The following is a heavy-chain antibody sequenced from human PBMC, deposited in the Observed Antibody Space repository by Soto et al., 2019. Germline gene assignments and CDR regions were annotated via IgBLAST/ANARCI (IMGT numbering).Heavy chain of an antibody. V-gene: IGHV3-30*03. CDR2: ISYDGSNK. D-gene: IGHD6-19*01. J-gene: IGHJ4*02. CDR1: GFTFSNSG. Sequence: QVQLVESGGGVVQPGRSLRLSCAAAGFTFSNSGMHWVRQAPGKGLEWVAVISYDGSNKYYADSVKGRFTISRDNSKNTLYLQMNSLRAEDTAVYYCATARYGSGWFPSNWGQGTMGTVSS. CDR3: ATARYGSGWFPSN.